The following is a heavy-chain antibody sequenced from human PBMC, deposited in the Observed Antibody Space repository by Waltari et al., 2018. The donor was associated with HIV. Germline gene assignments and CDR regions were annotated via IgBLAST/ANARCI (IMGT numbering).Heavy chain of an antibody. Sequence: QVQLRQGGAGLLKHSETLSPTCAVHGASFNDYLWAWIRRPPEKGLEWIGENDHRGETNYNPSFKTRVVISVDMSKNQFSLRLKSATAADTAVYYCARGLGSRPFFRAYEPWGQGTLVTVSS. D-gene: IGHD3-16*01. J-gene: IGHJ4*02. CDR1: GASFNDYL. V-gene: IGHV4-34*01. CDR2: NDHRGET. CDR3: ARGLGSRPFFRAYEP.